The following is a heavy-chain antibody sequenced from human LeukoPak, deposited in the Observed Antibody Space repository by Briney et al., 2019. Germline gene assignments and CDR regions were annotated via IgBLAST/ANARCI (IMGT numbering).Heavy chain of an antibody. Sequence: PGGSLRLSCAASGFTLSSYSMNWVRQAPGKGLEWVSYITGSSSTISYAGSVKGRFTISRDNARNSLYLQMNSLRAEDTAVYYCATDRHWAFDYWGQGTLVTVSS. V-gene: IGHV3-48*01. CDR3: ATDRHWAFDY. CDR1: GFTLSSYS. J-gene: IGHJ4*02. D-gene: IGHD3-16*01. CDR2: ITGSSSTI.